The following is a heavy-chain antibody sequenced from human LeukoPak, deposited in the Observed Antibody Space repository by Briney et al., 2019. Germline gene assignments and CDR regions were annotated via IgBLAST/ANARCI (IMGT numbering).Heavy chain of an antibody. CDR1: GFAFSSYG. D-gene: IGHD2-15*01. V-gene: IGHV3-30*18. Sequence: PGRSLRLSCAASGFAFSSYGMHWVRQAPGKGLEWVAVISYDGSNKYYADSVKGRFTISRDNSRNTVYLQMNSLRAEDTAVYYCAKGHRYCSGGSCYYFDYWGQGTLVTVSS. CDR3: AKGHRYCSGGSCYYFDY. J-gene: IGHJ4*02. CDR2: ISYDGSNK.